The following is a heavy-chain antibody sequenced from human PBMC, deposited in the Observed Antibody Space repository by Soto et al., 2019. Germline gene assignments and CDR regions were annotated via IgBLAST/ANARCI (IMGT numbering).Heavy chain of an antibody. CDR1: GGSISSSSYY. CDR3: ARHGTGRYSSSWYYFDY. D-gene: IGHD6-13*01. V-gene: IGHV4-39*01. Sequence: QLQLQESGPGLVKPSETLSLTCTVSGGSISSSSYYWGWIRQPPGKGLEGIGSFYYSGSTYYNPSFESRVTISVDSSKNQFSLKLSSATAADTAVYYCARHGTGRYSSSWYYFDYWGQGTLVTVSS. J-gene: IGHJ4*02. CDR2: FYYSGST.